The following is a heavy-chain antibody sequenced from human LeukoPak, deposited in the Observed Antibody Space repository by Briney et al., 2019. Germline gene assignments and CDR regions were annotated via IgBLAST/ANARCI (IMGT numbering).Heavy chain of an antibody. CDR1: GFTFSSYA. CDR2: ISYDGSNK. J-gene: IGHJ6*02. V-gene: IGHV3-30-3*01. Sequence: PGRSLRLSCAASGFTFSSYAMHWVRQAPGKGLEWVAVISYDGSNKYYADSVKGRFTISRDNSKNTLYLQMNSLRAEDTAVYYCASNYYYYGMDVWGQGTTVTVSS. CDR3: ASNYYYYGMDV.